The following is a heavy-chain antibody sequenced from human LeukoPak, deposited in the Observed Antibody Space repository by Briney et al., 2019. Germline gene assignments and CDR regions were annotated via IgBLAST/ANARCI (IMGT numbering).Heavy chain of an antibody. Sequence: SQTLSLTCTVSGGSISSSSYYWVWIRQPPGKGLEWIGSMYYGGSTYYNPSLESRVTISIDTSKNQFSLKLSSVTAADTAVYYCARLGWQWLVYAFDIWGQGTMVTVSS. J-gene: IGHJ3*02. CDR1: GGSISSSSYY. V-gene: IGHV4-39*01. CDR3: ARLGWQWLVYAFDI. D-gene: IGHD6-19*01. CDR2: MYYGGST.